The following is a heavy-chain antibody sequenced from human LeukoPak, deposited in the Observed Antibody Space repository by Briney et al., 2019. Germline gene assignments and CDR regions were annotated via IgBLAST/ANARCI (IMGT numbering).Heavy chain of an antibody. CDR3: AREVAAAGDAFDI. CDR2: IYYSGST. J-gene: IGHJ3*02. Sequence: PSETLSLTCTVSGGSISSYYWSWIRQPPGKGLKGIGYIYYSGSTNYNPSLKSRVTISVDTSKNQLSLKLSSVTAADTAVYYCAREVAAAGDAFDIWGQGTMVTVSS. D-gene: IGHD6-13*01. CDR1: GGSISSYY. V-gene: IGHV4-59*01.